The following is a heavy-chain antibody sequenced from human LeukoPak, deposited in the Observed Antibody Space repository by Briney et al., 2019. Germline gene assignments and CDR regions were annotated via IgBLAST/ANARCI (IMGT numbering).Heavy chain of an antibody. CDR1: GFTLSHYA. Sequence: GGSLRLSCSMSGFTLSHYAMSWVRQAPGKGLEWVSTIGGGGGSTDYTDSVKGRFTISRDNSKNTLYLQMNNLRAEDTAVYYCAKERGLVVVSSFDYWGQGTLVTVSS. CDR2: IGGGGGST. CDR3: AKERGLVVVSSFDY. D-gene: IGHD2-21*01. J-gene: IGHJ4*02. V-gene: IGHV3-23*01.